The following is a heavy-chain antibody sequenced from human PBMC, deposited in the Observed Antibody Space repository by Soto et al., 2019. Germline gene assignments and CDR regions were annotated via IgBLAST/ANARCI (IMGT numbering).Heavy chain of an antibody. D-gene: IGHD4-17*01. CDR1: GFTFSSYS. Sequence: ESGGGLVQPGGSLRLSCAASGFTFSSYSMNWVRQAPGKGLEWVSYISSSSSTIYYADSVKGRFTISRDNAKNSLYLQMNSLRDEDTAVYYCARGYQTTVTTYYFDYWGQGTLVTVSS. V-gene: IGHV3-48*02. CDR3: ARGYQTTVTTYYFDY. CDR2: ISSSSSTI. J-gene: IGHJ4*02.